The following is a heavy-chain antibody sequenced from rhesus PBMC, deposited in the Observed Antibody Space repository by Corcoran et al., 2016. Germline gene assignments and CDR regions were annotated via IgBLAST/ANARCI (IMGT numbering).Heavy chain of an antibody. J-gene: IGHJ4*01. CDR2: IYCSSGST. Sequence: VQLQESGPGVLKPSETMSLTCAVSGYSIRSGYDWSWIRQPPGQGLEWIGYIYCSSGSTNYNPSLKNRCTISKDTSKNQFSLKLSSVTAADTAVYYWARADWNSSFDYCGQGVLVIVSS. V-gene: IGHV4-76*01. CDR1: GYSIRSGYD. CDR3: ARADWNSSFDY. D-gene: IGHD1-26*01.